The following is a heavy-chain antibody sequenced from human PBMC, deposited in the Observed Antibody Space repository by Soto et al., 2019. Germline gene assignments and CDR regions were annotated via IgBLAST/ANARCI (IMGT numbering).Heavy chain of an antibody. CDR1: GYSFTDYW. CDR2: IYPGDSAT. V-gene: IGHV5-51*01. D-gene: IGHD6-19*01. J-gene: IGHJ5*02. Sequence: GESLKISCKGSGYSFTDYWIGWVRQTPGKGLEWMGVIYPGDSATRYSPSFHGQVTFSADKTITTAYLYWGSLKASDTAIYYCARGGAEAGTIGTWGQGTLVTVSS. CDR3: ARGGAEAGTIGT.